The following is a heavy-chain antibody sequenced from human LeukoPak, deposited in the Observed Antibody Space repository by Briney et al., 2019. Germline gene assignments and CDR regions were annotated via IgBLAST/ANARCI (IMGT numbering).Heavy chain of an antibody. D-gene: IGHD3-9*01. J-gene: IGHJ4*02. CDR2: INPNSGGT. CDR3: ARGGRYFDWASQGDY. CDR1: GGTFSSYA. V-gene: IGHV1-2*04. Sequence: ASVKVSCKASGGTFSSYAISWVRQAPGQGLEWMGWINPNSGGTNYAQKFQGWVTMTRDTSISTAYMELSRLRSDDTAVYYCARGGRYFDWASQGDYWGQGTLVTVSS.